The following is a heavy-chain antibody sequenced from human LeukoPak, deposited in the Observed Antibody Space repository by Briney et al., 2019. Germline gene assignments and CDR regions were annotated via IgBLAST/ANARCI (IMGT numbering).Heavy chain of an antibody. CDR1: GFTFDDYA. CDR2: ISWNSGSI. D-gene: IGHD2-2*01. J-gene: IGHJ4*02. CDR3: AKDIELGTYCSSTSCYGNFDY. V-gene: IGHV3-9*01. Sequence: GGSLRLSCAASGFTFDDYAMHWVRQAPGKGLEWVSGISWNSGSIGYADSVKGRFTISRDNAKNSLYLQMNSLRAEDTALYYCAKDIELGTYCSSTSCYGNFDYWGQGTLVTVSS.